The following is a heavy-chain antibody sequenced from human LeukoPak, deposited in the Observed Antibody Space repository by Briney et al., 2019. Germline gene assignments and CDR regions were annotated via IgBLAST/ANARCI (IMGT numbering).Heavy chain of an antibody. CDR1: GFTFSSYA. Sequence: GGSLRLSCAASGFTFSSYAMSWVRQAPGKGLEWVSAISGSGGSTYYADSVKGRFTISRDNSKNTPYLQMNNLRAEDTAVYYCAKDYGSSGYYSNYYGMDVWGQGTTVTVSS. J-gene: IGHJ6*02. CDR3: AKDYGSSGYYSNYYGMDV. D-gene: IGHD3-22*01. V-gene: IGHV3-23*01. CDR2: ISGSGGST.